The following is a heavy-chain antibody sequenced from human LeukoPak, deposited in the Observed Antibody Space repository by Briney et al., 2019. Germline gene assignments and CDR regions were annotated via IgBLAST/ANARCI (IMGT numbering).Heavy chain of an antibody. CDR3: ARDSAAAGSYYYYYYMDV. CDR2: ISSSGSTI. CDR1: GFTFSGYY. Sequence: GGSLRLSCAASGFTFSGYYMSWIRQAPGKGLEWVSYISSSGSTIYYADSVKGRFTISRDNAKNSLYLQMNSLRAEDTAVYYCARDSAAAGSYYYYYYMDVWGKGTTVTVSS. D-gene: IGHD6-13*01. J-gene: IGHJ6*03. V-gene: IGHV3-11*04.